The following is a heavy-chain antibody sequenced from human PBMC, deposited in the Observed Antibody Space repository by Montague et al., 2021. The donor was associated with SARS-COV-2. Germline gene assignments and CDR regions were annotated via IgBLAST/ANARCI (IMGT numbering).Heavy chain of an antibody. CDR2: ISYRGDP. CDR1: GGSISSSNHY. V-gene: IGHV4-39*01. Sequence: SXTLSLTCTVSGGSISSSNHYWGWVRQPPGKGLEWIGSISYRGDPYYNPSLKSRLTILVDTSQNQFSLKLRSVTAADTAVYYCAKPLATGNYYYWGQGTLVTVSS. CDR3: AKPLATGNYYY. J-gene: IGHJ4*02. D-gene: IGHD1-1*01.